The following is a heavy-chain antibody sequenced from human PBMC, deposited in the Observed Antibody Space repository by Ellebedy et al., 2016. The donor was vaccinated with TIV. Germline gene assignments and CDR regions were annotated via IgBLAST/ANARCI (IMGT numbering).Heavy chain of an antibody. CDR2: IKQDGSEI. V-gene: IGHV3-7*01. J-gene: IGHJ4*02. D-gene: IGHD6-13*01. CDR3: ARDDQSSSFDY. Sequence: GGSLRLSXAASGFTFSSYWMSWVRQAPGKGLEWVANIKQDGSEIYYVDSVKGRFSISRGNAKNSLYLQMNSLRAEDTAVYYCARDDQSSSFDYWGQGTLVTVSS. CDR1: GFTFSSYW.